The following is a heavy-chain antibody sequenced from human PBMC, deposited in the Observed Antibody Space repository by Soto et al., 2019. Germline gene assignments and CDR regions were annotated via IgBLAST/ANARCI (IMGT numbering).Heavy chain of an antibody. Sequence: QVQLQESGPGLVKPSETLSLTCTVSGGSISTSYWSWIRQPPGKGLEWLGYVYYIGSTKYNPSLKNRVTISVDTSQNQFSRKLESVSAADTALYYCARDGSGHDFWDGPWYFDSWGQGTLVTVSS. CDR1: GGSISTSY. CDR2: VYYIGST. J-gene: IGHJ4*02. V-gene: IGHV4-59*01. D-gene: IGHD3-3*01. CDR3: ARDGSGHDFWDGPWYFDS.